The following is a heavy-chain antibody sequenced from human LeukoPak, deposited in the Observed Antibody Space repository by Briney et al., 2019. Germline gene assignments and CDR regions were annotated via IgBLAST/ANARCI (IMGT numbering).Heavy chain of an antibody. CDR3: ARGQLVFDY. V-gene: IGHV3-7*01. CDR1: GFTFSNYW. D-gene: IGHD3-10*01. J-gene: IGHJ4*02. CDR2: IKQDGSEK. Sequence: GGSLRLSCVVSGFTFSNYWMTWVRQAPGKGLEWVANIKQDGSEKYYVDSVKGRIIISRDNAKNSLYLQMNSLRVEDTAVYYCARGQLVFDYWGQGTLVTVSS.